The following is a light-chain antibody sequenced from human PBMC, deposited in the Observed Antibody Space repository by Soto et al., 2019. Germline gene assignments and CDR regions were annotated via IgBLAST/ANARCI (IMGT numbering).Light chain of an antibody. J-gene: IGLJ1*01. CDR1: SSNIGKNA. CDR2: YDD. CDR3: GAWDDSLSDYV. Sequence: QAVVTQPPSVSEAPRQRVTISCSGSSSNIGKNAVNWYQQVPGKPPKLLIYYDDLLPSGVSARFSGSKSGTSASLAISGLQSEDEADYYCGAWDDSLSDYVFGTGTKVTVL. V-gene: IGLV1-36*01.